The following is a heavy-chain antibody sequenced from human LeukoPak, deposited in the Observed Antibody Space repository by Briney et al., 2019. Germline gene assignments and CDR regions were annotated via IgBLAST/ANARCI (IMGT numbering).Heavy chain of an antibody. CDR2: IYYSGST. Sequence: SETLSLTCTVSGGAISSYYWSWIRQPPGKGLEWIGYIYYSGSTNYNPSLKSRVTISVDTSKNQFSLKLSSVTAADTAVYYCARVSTYSSGWYGIDYWGQGTLVTVSS. D-gene: IGHD6-19*01. J-gene: IGHJ4*02. CDR1: GGAISSYY. CDR3: ARVSTYSSGWYGIDY. V-gene: IGHV4-59*08.